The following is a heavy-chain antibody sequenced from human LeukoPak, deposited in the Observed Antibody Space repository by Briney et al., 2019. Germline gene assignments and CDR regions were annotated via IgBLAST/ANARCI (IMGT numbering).Heavy chain of an antibody. CDR1: GFTFNNYA. CDR2: IKQDGSDS. Sequence: GGSLRLSCAASGFTFNNYAMSWVRQAPGKGLEWVANIKQDGSDSSHVDSVRGRFTISRDNAENPLYLQMNSLRVEDTAVYYCATSSYGRRDYWGQGTLVTVSS. CDR3: ATSSYGRRDY. J-gene: IGHJ4*02. V-gene: IGHV3-7*01. D-gene: IGHD4-17*01.